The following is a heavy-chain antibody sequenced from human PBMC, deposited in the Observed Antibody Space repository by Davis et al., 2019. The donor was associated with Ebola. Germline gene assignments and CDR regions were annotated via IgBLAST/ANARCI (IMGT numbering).Heavy chain of an antibody. CDR1: GFNFDDSW. D-gene: IGHD7-27*01. Sequence: GESLKISCVVSGFNFDDSWMTWVCQAPGKGLEWVANMNGRGSLKNYVDSVKGRFTISRDNAKKSLYLEMNSLRGEDTAIYYCATDKWGPALWGQGTLVTVSS. V-gene: IGHV3-7*01. J-gene: IGHJ4*02. CDR2: MNGRGSLK. CDR3: ATDKWGPAL.